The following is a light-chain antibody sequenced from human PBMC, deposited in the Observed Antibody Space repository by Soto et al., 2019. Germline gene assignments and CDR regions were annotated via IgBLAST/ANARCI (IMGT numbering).Light chain of an antibody. CDR3: QQYGSPPMYA. J-gene: IGKJ2*01. CDR1: QSVVSKF. V-gene: IGKV3-20*01. Sequence: EIVLTQSPGTLSLSPGERATLSCRASQSVVSKFFAWYQQKPGQASRLLIYATSSRATGSPDRFSGSGSGTDFTLTISRLEPEDFAVYYCQQYGSPPMYAFGQGTKLEIK. CDR2: ATS.